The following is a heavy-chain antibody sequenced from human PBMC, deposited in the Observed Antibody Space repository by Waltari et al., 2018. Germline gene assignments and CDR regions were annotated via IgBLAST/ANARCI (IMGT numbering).Heavy chain of an antibody. D-gene: IGHD2-15*01. CDR2: IYYSGST. CDR1: GGSISSSSYY. V-gene: IGHV4-39*01. J-gene: IGHJ5*02. CDR3: ARLVRRYGGNP. Sequence: QLQLQESGPGLVKPSETLSLTCTVSGGSISSSSYYWGWIRRPPGKGLEWIGSIYYSGSTYDNPSLKSRVTISVDTSKNQFSLKLSSVTAADTAVYYCARLVRRYGGNPWGQGTLVTVSS.